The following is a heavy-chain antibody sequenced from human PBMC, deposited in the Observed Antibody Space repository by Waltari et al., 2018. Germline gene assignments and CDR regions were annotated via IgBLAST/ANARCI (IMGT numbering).Heavy chain of an antibody. CDR2: IYSGGST. CDR3: AREEAMHP. CDR1: GFTVGTNY. D-gene: IGHD2-2*01. Sequence: EVHLVESGGGLVQPGGSLRLSWAASGFTVGTNYMSWVRQGPGKGLVWVSVIYSGGSTYYADSVKGRFTISRDNSKNTLYLQMNSLRAEDTAVYYCAREEAMHPWGQGTLVTVSS. V-gene: IGHV3-66*01. J-gene: IGHJ5*02.